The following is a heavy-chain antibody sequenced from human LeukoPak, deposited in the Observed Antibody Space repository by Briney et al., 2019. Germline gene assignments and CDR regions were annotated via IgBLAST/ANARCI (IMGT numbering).Heavy chain of an antibody. CDR3: TRGSGTYNWFDP. CDR2: IDKKDKGYATAT. J-gene: IGHJ5*02. D-gene: IGHD1-26*01. Sequence: GGSLKLSCAASGFTFSGSAIHWVRQSSGKGLEWVGQIDKKDKGYATATAYAASVKGRFTIARDDSINTAYLQMKSLKTEDTALYYCTRGSGTYNWFDPWGQGTLVTVSS. V-gene: IGHV3-73*01. CDR1: GFTFSGSA.